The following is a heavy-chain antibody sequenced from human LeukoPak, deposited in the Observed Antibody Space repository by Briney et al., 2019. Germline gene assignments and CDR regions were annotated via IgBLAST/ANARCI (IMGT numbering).Heavy chain of an antibody. V-gene: IGHV3-48*01. CDR2: ISSSSSTI. Sequence: GGSLRLSCAASGFTFSSYSMNWVRQAPGKGLEWVSYISSSSSTIYYADSVKGRFTISRDNAKNSLYLQMNSLRAEDTAVYYCARSILGYYGSGSYYNWDYMDVWGKGTTVTVSS. D-gene: IGHD3-10*01. CDR1: GFTFSSYS. J-gene: IGHJ6*03. CDR3: ARSILGYYGSGSYYNWDYMDV.